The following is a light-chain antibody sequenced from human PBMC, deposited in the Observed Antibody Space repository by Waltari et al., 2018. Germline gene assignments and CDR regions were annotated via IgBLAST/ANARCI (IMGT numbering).Light chain of an antibody. V-gene: IGKV3D-15*01. CDR3: HQYNNWWT. J-gene: IGKJ1*01. CDR2: GVS. CDR1: QSVSTN. Sequence: ETVLTQSPATLSVSSGDRVTLSCRASQSVSTNLAWYQPKPGQAPRLLIYGVSTRATGIPGRFSGSGSGTEFTLTINTLQSEDFAVYYCHQYNNWWTFGQGTKVEIK.